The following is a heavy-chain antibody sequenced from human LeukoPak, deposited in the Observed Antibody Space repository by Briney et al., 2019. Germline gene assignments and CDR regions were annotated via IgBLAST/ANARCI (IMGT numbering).Heavy chain of an antibody. CDR3: ARGILYSYDY. CDR2: ISSSSNTI. D-gene: IGHD2-15*01. V-gene: IGHV3-48*01. CDR1: GFTFSSCS. Sequence: GGSLRLSCAASGFTFSSCSMNWVRQAPGKGLEWVSYISSSSNTIYYADSVKGRFTISRDNAKNSLYLQMNNLRAEDTAVYYCARGILYSYDYWGQGTLVTVSS. J-gene: IGHJ4*02.